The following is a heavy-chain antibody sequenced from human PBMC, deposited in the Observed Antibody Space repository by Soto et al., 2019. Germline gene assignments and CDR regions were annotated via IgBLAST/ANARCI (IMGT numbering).Heavy chain of an antibody. Sequence: GGSLRLSCAASGFTFSSYSMNWVRQAPGKGLEWVSSISSSSSYIYYADSVKGRFTISRDNAKNSLYLQMNSLRAEDTAVYYCAREQQWLVPFDYWGQGTLVTVSS. D-gene: IGHD6-19*01. CDR2: ISSSSSYI. CDR1: GFTFSSYS. J-gene: IGHJ4*02. CDR3: AREQQWLVPFDY. V-gene: IGHV3-21*01.